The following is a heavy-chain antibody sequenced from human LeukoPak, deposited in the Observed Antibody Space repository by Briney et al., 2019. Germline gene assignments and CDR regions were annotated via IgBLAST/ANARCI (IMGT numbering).Heavy chain of an antibody. D-gene: IGHD5-24*01. CDR1: GFPFSSYS. Sequence: GGSLRLSCAASGFPFSSYSMNWVRQAPGEWLEWVSYISSSRTTYYADSVKDRFTISRDNSKNTLYLQMNSLRAEDTAVYYCAKDRDGDGWDYYYYMDVWGKGTTVTISS. CDR3: AKDRDGDGWDYYYYMDV. V-gene: IGHV3-48*01. J-gene: IGHJ6*03. CDR2: ISSSRTT.